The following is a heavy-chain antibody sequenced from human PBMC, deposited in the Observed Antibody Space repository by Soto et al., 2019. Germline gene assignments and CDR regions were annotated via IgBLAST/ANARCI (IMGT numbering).Heavy chain of an antibody. D-gene: IGHD3-16*01. CDR1: GFTFSIYA. J-gene: IGHJ4*02. CDR2: MSGSDSGT. V-gene: IGHV3-23*05. CDR3: AKDGGLGRFDY. Sequence: GGSLRLSCTASGFTFSIYAMNWVRQAPGKGLEWVSAMSGSDSGTHYADSVKGRFTISRDNPKNTVYLQMNSLRGEDTAVYYCAKDGGLGRFDYWGQGALVTVSS.